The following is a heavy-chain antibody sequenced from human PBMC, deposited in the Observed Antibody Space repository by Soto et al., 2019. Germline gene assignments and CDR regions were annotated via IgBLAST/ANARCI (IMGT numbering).Heavy chain of an antibody. CDR2: ISPYSGET. CDR3: AIGPVAGSDF. CDR1: GYPFTSYG. J-gene: IGHJ4*02. Sequence: QVQLVQSGPEVKKPAASVQVSCKASGYPFTSYGIVWVRQAPGQGLEWMGWISPYSGETRYTEKFQDRLTLTTDRSTSTAYMDLRSLISDDTAVYFCAIGPVAGSDFWGQGTLVIVSS. D-gene: IGHD6-19*01. V-gene: IGHV1-18*01.